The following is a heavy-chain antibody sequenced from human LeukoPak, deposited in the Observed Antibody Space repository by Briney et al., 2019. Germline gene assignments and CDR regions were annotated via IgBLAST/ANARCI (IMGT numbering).Heavy chain of an antibody. CDR2: ISSSGSTI. CDR1: GFTFSDYY. D-gene: IGHD5-24*01. V-gene: IGHV3-11*04. J-gene: IGHJ5*02. Sequence: PGGSLRLSCAASGFTFSDYYMSWIREAPGKGLEGVSYISSSGSTIYYADSVKGRFTISRDNAKNSLYLQMNRLRAEDTAVYYCARETRWLQLPDWFDPWGQGTLVTVSS. CDR3: ARETRWLQLPDWFDP.